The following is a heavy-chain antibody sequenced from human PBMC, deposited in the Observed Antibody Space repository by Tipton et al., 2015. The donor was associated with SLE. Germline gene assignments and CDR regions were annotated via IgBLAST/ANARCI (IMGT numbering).Heavy chain of an antibody. CDR3: ARDSDLVSRWGYGIDV. CDR1: GGSISSGGYY. D-gene: IGHD6-19*01. CDR2: IYYSGST. Sequence: LRLSCTVSGGSISSGGYYWSWIRQHPGKGLEWIGYIYYSGSTYYNPSLKSRVTISVDTSKNQFSLKLSSVTAADTAVYYCARDSDLVSRWGYGIDVWGQGTTVAVSS. J-gene: IGHJ6*02. V-gene: IGHV4-31*02.